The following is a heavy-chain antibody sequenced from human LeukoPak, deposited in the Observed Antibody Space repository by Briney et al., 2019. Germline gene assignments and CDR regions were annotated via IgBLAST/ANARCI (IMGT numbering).Heavy chain of an antibody. CDR3: ARMYSSSFFDY. J-gene: IGHJ4*02. CDR1: GFTFSSYW. V-gene: IGHV3-7*01. Sequence: QTGGSLRLSCAASGFTFSSYWMSWVRQAPGKGLEWVANIKQDGSEKYYVDSVKGRFTISRDNAKNPLYLQMNSLRAEDTAVYYCARMYSSSFFDYWGQGTLVTVSS. CDR2: IKQDGSEK. D-gene: IGHD6-6*01.